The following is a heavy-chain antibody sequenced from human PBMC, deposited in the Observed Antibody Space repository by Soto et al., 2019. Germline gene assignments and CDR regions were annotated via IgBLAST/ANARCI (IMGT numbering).Heavy chain of an antibody. CDR1: GYTFTSYY. V-gene: IGHV1-46*01. CDR2: INPSGGST. Sequence: ASVKVSCKASGYTFTSYYMHWVRQAPGQGLEWMGIINPSGGSTSYAQKFQGRVTMTRDTSTSTVYMELSSLRSEDTAVYYCARDEYSSGWPLPFDYWGQGTMVTVYS. CDR3: ARDEYSSGWPLPFDY. D-gene: IGHD6-19*01. J-gene: IGHJ4*02.